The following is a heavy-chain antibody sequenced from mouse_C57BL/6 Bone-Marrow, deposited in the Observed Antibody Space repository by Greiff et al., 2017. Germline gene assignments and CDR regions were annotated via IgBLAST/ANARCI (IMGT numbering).Heavy chain of an antibody. J-gene: IGHJ1*03. D-gene: IGHD2-5*01. V-gene: IGHV1-55*01. Sequence: QVQLKQPGAELVKPGASVNMSCKASGYTFTSYWITWVKQRPGQGLEWIGDMYPGSGSTTYNEKFKSKATLTVDTSSSTAYMQLSSLTSEDSAVYYCARPYYSNYWYFDVWGTGTTVTVAS. CDR1: GYTFTSYW. CDR3: ARPYYSNYWYFDV. CDR2: MYPGSGST.